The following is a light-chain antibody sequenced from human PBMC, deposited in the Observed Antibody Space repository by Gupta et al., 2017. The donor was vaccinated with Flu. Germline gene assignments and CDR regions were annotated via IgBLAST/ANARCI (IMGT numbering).Light chain of an antibody. CDR3: QQYNNWPPYV. Sequence: EVVMTQSPASLSVSPGESATLSCRASQSVSTNLAWYQQKTGQAPRLLIFDASTRATGIPARFSGRGSGTEFTLTITSLESEDFAVYYCQQYNNWPPYVFGQGTKVQI. CDR1: QSVSTN. J-gene: IGKJ2*01. CDR2: DAS. V-gene: IGKV3-15*01.